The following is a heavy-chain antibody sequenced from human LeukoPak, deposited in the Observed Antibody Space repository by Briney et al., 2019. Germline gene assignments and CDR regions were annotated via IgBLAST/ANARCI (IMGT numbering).Heavy chain of an antibody. V-gene: IGHV4-34*01. CDR3: ARGGYSYGPAWYFDL. J-gene: IGHJ2*01. D-gene: IGHD5-18*01. CDR1: GGSFSGYY. CDR2: INHSGST. Sequence: PSETLSLTCAVYGGSFSGYYWSWIRQPPGKGLEWIGEINHSGSTNYSPSLKSRVTISVDTSKNQFSLKLSSVTAADTAVYYCARGGYSYGPAWYFDLWGRGTLVTVSS.